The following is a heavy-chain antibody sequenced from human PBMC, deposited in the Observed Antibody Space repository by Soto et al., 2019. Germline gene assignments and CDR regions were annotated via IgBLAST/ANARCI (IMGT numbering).Heavy chain of an antibody. CDR3: ARGYYYYYYGMDV. V-gene: IGHV3-9*01. Sequence: PGGSLRLSCAASGFTFDDYAMHWVRQAPGKGLEWVSGISWNSGSIGYADSVKGRFTISRDNAKNSLNLQMNSLRAEDTALYYCARGYYYYYYGMDVWGQGTTVTVSS. CDR2: ISWNSGSI. J-gene: IGHJ6*02. CDR1: GFTFDDYA.